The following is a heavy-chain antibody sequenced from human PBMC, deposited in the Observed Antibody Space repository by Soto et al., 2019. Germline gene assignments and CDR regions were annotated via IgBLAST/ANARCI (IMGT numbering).Heavy chain of an antibody. CDR2: INPNGGST. CDR1: GYTFTSYY. CDR3: SRGFGSGDY. J-gene: IGHJ4*02. D-gene: IGHD3-10*01. Sequence: QVQLVQSGAEVKNPGASVTVSCRASGYTFTSYYIHWVRQAPGQGLEWMAIINPNGGSTNYAQRFPGRVTVTTDTSSSIDYMELSSLRSEDTAVYYCSRGFGSGDYWGQGTLVTVSS. V-gene: IGHV1-46*03.